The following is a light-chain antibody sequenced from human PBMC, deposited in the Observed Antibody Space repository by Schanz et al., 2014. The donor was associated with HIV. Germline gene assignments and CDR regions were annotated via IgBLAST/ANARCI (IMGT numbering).Light chain of an antibody. Sequence: QAVVTQEPSLTVSPGGTVTLTCGSSTGAVTSGHYPYWFQQKPGQAPRTLISDTSNKHSWTPARFSGSLLGGKAALTLSGAQPEDEAEYYCLLSYSAARQVVFGGGTKLTVL. CDR2: DTS. V-gene: IGLV7-46*01. CDR1: TGAVTSGHY. J-gene: IGLJ2*01. CDR3: LLSYSAARQVV.